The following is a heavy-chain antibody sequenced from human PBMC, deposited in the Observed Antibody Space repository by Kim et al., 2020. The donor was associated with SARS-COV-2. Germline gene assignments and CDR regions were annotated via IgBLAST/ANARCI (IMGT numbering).Heavy chain of an antibody. V-gene: IGHV4-34*01. Sequence: LKSRVTISVDTSKNQFSLRLSSVTAADTAVYYCAAEPVIAAVYYYGMDVWGQGTTVTVSS. D-gene: IGHD6-13*01. CDR3: AAEPVIAAVYYYGMDV. J-gene: IGHJ6*02.